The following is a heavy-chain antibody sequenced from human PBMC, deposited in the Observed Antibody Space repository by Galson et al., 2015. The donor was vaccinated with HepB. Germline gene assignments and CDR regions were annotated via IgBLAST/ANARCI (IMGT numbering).Heavy chain of an antibody. CDR2: IYTSGST. Sequence: SETLSLTCTVSGGSISSYYWSWIRQPAGKGLEWIGRIYTSGSTNYNPSLKSRVTMSVDTSKNQFSLELSSVTAADTAVYYCARELGNEPFNYYMDVWGKGTTVTVSS. CDR3: ARELGNEPFNYYMDV. CDR1: GGSISSYY. J-gene: IGHJ6*03. D-gene: IGHD3-16*01. V-gene: IGHV4-4*07.